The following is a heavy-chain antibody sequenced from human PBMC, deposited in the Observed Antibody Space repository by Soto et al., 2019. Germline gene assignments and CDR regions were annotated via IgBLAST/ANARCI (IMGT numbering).Heavy chain of an antibody. D-gene: IGHD2-15*01. J-gene: IGHJ6*02. CDR1: GGTFSSYA. CDR2: IIPIFGTA. Sequence: QVQLVQSGAEVKKPGSSVKVSCKASGGTFSSYAISWVRQAPGQGLEWMGGIIPIFGTANYAQKFQGRVTITADESTSTAYMELSSLRSEDTAVYYCARDNVIVVVVAATRYGMDVWGQGTTVTVPS. V-gene: IGHV1-69*12. CDR3: ARDNVIVVVVAATRYGMDV.